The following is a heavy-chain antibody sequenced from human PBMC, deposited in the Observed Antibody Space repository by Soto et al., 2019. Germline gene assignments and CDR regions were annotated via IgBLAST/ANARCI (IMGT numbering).Heavy chain of an antibody. CDR3: AKGSAGSGYYYYYYGMDV. V-gene: IGHV3-7*03. J-gene: IGHJ6*02. Sequence: EVQVVESGGGLVQPGGSLRLSCAASGFRFSTYWMSWVRQAPGKGLEWLANIKQDANEMYYVDSVKGRFTISRDNSKNTLYLQMNSLRAEDTAVYYCAKGSAGSGYYYYYYGMDVWGQGTTVTVSS. CDR2: IKQDANEM. CDR1: GFRFSTYW. D-gene: IGHD3-22*01.